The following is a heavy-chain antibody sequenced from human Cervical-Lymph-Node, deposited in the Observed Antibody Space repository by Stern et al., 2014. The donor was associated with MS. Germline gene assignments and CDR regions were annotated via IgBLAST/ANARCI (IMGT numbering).Heavy chain of an antibody. CDR1: GFTFSSYA. J-gene: IGHJ2*01. CDR2: ISSNGGST. CDR3: ARGVTYCGGDCYGWYFDL. D-gene: IGHD2-21*02. Sequence: EVQLVESGGGLVQPGGSLRLACAASGFTFSSYAMHWVRQAPGKGLEYVSVISSNGGSTYYANSVKGRFTISRAISKNTPYLHMGSLRVEDMAVYYCARGVTYCGGDCYGWYFDLWGRGTLVTVSS. V-gene: IGHV3-64*01.